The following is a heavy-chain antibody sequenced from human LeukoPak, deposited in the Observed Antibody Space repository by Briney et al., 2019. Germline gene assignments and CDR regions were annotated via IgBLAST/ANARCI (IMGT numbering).Heavy chain of an antibody. CDR1: GGSISSGGYS. J-gene: IGHJ2*01. D-gene: IGHD6-13*01. Sequence: SETLSLTCTVSGGSISSGGYSWSWIRQHPGKGLEWIGFIYNSGSTYYNPSLQSRITISVDTSENQFSLRLSSVTAADTAVYYCARDKGLAAAGHWYFDLWGRGTLVTVSS. V-gene: IGHV4-31*03. CDR2: IYNSGST. CDR3: ARDKGLAAAGHWYFDL.